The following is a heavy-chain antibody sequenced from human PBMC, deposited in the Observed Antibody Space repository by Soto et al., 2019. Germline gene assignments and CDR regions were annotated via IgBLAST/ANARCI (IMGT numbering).Heavy chain of an antibody. CDR2: IYHSGST. V-gene: IGHV4-31*03. CDR1: GGSVSSGSYY. D-gene: IGHD1-26*01. Sequence: QVQLQESGPGLVKPSQTLSLICIVSGGSVSSGSYYWSWIRQLPGKGLEWIGYIYHSGSTYYNPSLQSRVTISVDTSTNACSLNLSSMTAADKAVYFCARVQGSAAFDIWGQGTMVTVSS. J-gene: IGHJ3*02. CDR3: ARVQGSAAFDI.